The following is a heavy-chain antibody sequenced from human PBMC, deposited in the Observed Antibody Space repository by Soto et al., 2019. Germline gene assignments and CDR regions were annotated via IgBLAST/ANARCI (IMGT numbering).Heavy chain of an antibody. J-gene: IGHJ4*02. Sequence: GGSLRLSCAASGFVFSDFQFNWVRQAPGGGLEWLPSITGTSAFTEYAESIEGRFTISRDNPNKLLFLHMDNLRPEDTAVYYCARDNLAFQGAFDLWGQGTLVTVS. CDR2: ITGTSAFT. CDR3: ARDNLAFQGAFDL. CDR1: GFVFSDFQ. D-gene: IGHD3-16*01. V-gene: IGHV3-21*01.